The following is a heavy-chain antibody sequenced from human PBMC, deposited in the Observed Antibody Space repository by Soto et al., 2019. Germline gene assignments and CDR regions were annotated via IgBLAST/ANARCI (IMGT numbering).Heavy chain of an antibody. CDR1: GGSISSGGYY. Sequence: SETLSLTCTVSGGSISSGGYYWSWIRQHPGKGLEWIGYIYYSGSTYYNPSLKSRVTISVDTSKNQFSLKLSSVTAADTAVYYCARELEIIRSSPTHDCDYCGQGTRVTVAS. V-gene: IGHV4-31*03. CDR2: IYYSGST. CDR3: ARELEIIRSSPTHDCDY. J-gene: IGHJ4*02. D-gene: IGHD6-6*01.